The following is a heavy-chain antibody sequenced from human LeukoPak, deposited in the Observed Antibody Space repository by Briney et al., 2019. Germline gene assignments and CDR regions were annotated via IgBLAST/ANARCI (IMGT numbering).Heavy chain of an antibody. CDR1: GGSFSGYY. V-gene: IGHV4-34*01. CDR2: INHSGST. J-gene: IGHJ4*02. D-gene: IGHD3-10*01. CDR3: ARGPTHYYGSGSYQRGVFDS. Sequence: SETLSLTCAVYGGSFSGYYWSWIRQPPGKGLEWIGEINHSGSTNYNPSLKSRVTISVDTSKNQFSVKLSSVTAADTAVYYCARGPTHYYGSGSYQRGVFDSWGQGTLVTVSS.